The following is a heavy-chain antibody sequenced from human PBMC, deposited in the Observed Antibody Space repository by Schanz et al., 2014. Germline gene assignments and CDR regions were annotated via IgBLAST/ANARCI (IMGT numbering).Heavy chain of an antibody. CDR3: ARDRGYDFSFDP. V-gene: IGHV4-4*07. CDR2: IYTSGST. CDR1: GGSISSFY. J-gene: IGHJ5*02. D-gene: IGHD3-3*01. Sequence: QVQLQESGPGLAKSSETLSLTCTVSGGSISSFYWGWIREPAGKGLVWIGRIYTSGSTNYNPSLSGRVTMSLDPSKHQFSLKLSSVPAADTAVYYCARDRGYDFSFDPWGQGTLVTVSS.